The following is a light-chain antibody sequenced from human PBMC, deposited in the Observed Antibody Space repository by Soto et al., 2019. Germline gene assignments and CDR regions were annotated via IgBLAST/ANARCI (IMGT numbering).Light chain of an antibody. J-gene: IGKJ2*01. Sequence: DIQMTQSPSSLSASVGDRVTITCQASQDIRNYLNWYQQKPGKAPKLLIYDASYLETGVPSRVSGSGSGTDFTFTIDSLQPEDIATYCCQQYVDFPQTFGQGTKLEIK. CDR3: QQYVDFPQT. CDR1: QDIRNY. CDR2: DAS. V-gene: IGKV1-33*01.